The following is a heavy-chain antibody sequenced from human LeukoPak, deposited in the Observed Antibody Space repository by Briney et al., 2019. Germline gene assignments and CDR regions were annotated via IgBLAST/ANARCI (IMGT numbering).Heavy chain of an antibody. CDR1: GGSISSGGYY. CDR2: IYYSGST. J-gene: IGHJ4*02. CDR3: ARVSGSSADY. V-gene: IGHV4-31*03. D-gene: IGHD1-26*01. Sequence: KPSETLSLTCTVSGGSISSGGYYWSWIRQHPGKGLEWIGYIYYSGSTYYNPSLKSRVTISVDTSKNQFSLKLSSVTAGDTAVYYCARVSGSSADYWGQGTLVTVSS.